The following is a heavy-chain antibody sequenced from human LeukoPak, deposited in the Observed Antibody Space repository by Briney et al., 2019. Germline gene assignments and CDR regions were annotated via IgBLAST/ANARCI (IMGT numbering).Heavy chain of an antibody. Sequence: PSETLSLTCKVSGGSIRSNYWSWIRQPPGKGLEGIGYIYYSGSTNYNPSLKSRVTISVDTSKNQFSLKLTSVTAADTAVYYCARSGGWVTAYWYFDLWGRGTLVTVSS. CDR1: GGSIRSNY. V-gene: IGHV4-59*01. CDR2: IYYSGST. D-gene: IGHD2-21*02. J-gene: IGHJ2*01. CDR3: ARSGGWVTAYWYFDL.